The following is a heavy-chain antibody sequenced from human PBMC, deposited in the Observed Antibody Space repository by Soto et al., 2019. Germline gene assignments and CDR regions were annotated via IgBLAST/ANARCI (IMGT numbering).Heavy chain of an antibody. Sequence: PGGSLRLSCAASGFTFSRYAMSWFRQAPGKGLEWVSAISGSGGSTYYADSVKGRFTISRDNSKNTLYLQMNSLRAEDTAVYYCAKEGFYSGGTCYVDYWGQGTLVTVSS. CDR2: ISGSGGST. CDR3: AKEGFYSGGTCYVDY. V-gene: IGHV3-23*01. CDR1: GFTFSRYA. J-gene: IGHJ4*02. D-gene: IGHD2-15*01.